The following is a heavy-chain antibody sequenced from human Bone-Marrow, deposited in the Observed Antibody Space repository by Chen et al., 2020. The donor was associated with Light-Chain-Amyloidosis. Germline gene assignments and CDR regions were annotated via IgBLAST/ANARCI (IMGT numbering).Heavy chain of an antibody. CDR2: INLKSDFI. CDR3: VKDISMSPDLQYYGMDV. J-gene: IGHJ6*02. Sequence: EVQLVESGGGSVQPGRSLRLSCAASGFNFDDYAMHWVRQTPGKGLEWVSGINLKSDFINYADSVRGRFTSSRDNAKNSLYLQMNSLRPEDTALYYCVKDISMSPDLQYYGMDVWGHGTTVTVSS. V-gene: IGHV3-9*01. CDR1: GFNFDDYA.